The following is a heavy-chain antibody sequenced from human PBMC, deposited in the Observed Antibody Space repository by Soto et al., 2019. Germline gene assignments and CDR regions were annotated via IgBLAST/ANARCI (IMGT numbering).Heavy chain of an antibody. V-gene: IGHV3-7*01. CDR3: ARAPLAEPYAFDI. Sequence: GGSLRLSCAASGFTFSSYWMSWVRQAPGKGLEWVANIKQDGSEKYYVDSVKGRFTISRDNAKNPLYLQMNSLRAEDTAVYYCARAPLAEPYAFDIWGQGTMVTVSS. CDR1: GFTFSSYW. CDR2: IKQDGSEK. J-gene: IGHJ3*02.